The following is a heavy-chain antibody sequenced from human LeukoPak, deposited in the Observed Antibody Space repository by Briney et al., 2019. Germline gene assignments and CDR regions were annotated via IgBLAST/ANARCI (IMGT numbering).Heavy chain of an antibody. J-gene: IGHJ4*02. CDR3: AGGGYSYGYRLDY. V-gene: IGHV4-59*01. CDR1: GGSISSYY. Sequence: SETLSLTCTVSGGSISSYYWSWIRQPPGKGLEWIGYIYYSGSTNYNPSLKSRVIISVDTSKNQFSLKLSSVTAADTAVYYCAGGGYSYGYRLDYWGQGTLVTVSS. D-gene: IGHD5-18*01. CDR2: IYYSGST.